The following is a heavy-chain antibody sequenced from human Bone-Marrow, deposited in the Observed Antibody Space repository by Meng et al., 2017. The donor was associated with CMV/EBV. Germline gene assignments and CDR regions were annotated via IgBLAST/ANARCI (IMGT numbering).Heavy chain of an antibody. CDR1: GGSISSYY. CDR3: ARGPFLYGMDV. Sequence: SETLSLTCTVSGGSISSYYWSWIRQPPGKGLEWIGYIYYSGSTNYNPSLKSRVTISVDTSKNQFSLKLSSVTAADTAVYYCARGPFLYGMDVWGQRTTVTVSS. D-gene: IGHD2/OR15-2a*01. J-gene: IGHJ6*02. V-gene: IGHV4-59*01. CDR2: IYYSGST.